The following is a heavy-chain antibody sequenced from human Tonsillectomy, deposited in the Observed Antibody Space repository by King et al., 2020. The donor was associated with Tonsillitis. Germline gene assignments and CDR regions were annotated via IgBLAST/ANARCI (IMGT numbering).Heavy chain of an antibody. V-gene: IGHV3-21*01. CDR3: ARVGLYCRSTRCYDYYYHYMDV. CDR1: GFTFSNYS. Sequence: VQLVESGGGLVKPGGSLRLSCAASGFTFSNYSMNWVRQAPGKGLEWVSFISSSSSYIYYADSVKGRFTISRDNAENSLYLQMNSLRAEDTAVYYCARVGLYCRSTRCYDYYYHYMDVWGKGTTVTVSS. D-gene: IGHD2-2*01. J-gene: IGHJ6*03. CDR2: ISSSSSYI.